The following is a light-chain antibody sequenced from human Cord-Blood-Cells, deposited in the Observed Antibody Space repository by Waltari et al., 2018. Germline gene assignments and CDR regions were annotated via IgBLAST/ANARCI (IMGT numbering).Light chain of an antibody. CDR3: QQYNNWPFT. CDR1: QSVSSN. Sequence: EIVMTQSPATLSVSPGERATLSCRASQSVSSNLACYQQEPGQAPRLLIYGASTRATGIPARFSGSGSGTEFTLTISSLQSEEFAVYYCQQYNNWPFTFGPGTKVDIK. J-gene: IGKJ3*01. CDR2: GAS. V-gene: IGKV3-15*01.